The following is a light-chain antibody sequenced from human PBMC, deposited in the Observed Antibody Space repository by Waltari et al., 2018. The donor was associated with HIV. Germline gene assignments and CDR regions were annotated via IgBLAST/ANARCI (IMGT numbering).Light chain of an antibody. CDR1: NLESYS. CDR3: QVWDSSSDWI. CDR2: DET. V-gene: IGLV3-21*02. Sequence: SYVLTQPPSVSVAPGQTARLTCGGKNLESYSVHWYQQKPGQVLELVGFDETDRPAGIPDRFAGSNSGSTAALTISRVEAGDAADYYCQVWDSSSDWIFGGGTKLTVL. J-gene: IGLJ2*01.